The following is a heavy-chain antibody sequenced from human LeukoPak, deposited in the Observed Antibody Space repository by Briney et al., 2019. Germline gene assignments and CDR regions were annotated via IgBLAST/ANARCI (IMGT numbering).Heavy chain of an antibody. CDR3: ARRSGSYLEAFDI. CDR1: GFTFSSYG. Sequence: PGRSLRLSCAASGFTFSSYGMHWVRQAPGKGLEWVAVIWYDGSNKYYADSVKGRFTISRDNSKNTLYLQMNSLRAEDTAVYYCARRSGSYLEAFDIWGQGTMVTVSS. CDR2: IWYDGSNK. V-gene: IGHV3-33*01. J-gene: IGHJ3*02. D-gene: IGHD3-10*01.